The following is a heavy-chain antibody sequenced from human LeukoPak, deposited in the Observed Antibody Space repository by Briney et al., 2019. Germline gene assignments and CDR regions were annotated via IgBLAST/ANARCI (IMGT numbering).Heavy chain of an antibody. CDR2: ISGSGIST. V-gene: IGHV3-23*01. CDR3: AKSGCSSTSCYGLFSGWFDP. J-gene: IGHJ5*02. CDR1: GFPFSRYA. D-gene: IGHD2-2*01. Sequence: GGSLRLSCVVSGFPFSRYAMNWVRQAPGKGLEWVSAISGSGISTFQADSVKGRFTISRDNSESTLFLQMNNLRAEDTAVYYCAKSGCSSTSCYGLFSGWFDPWGQGTLVTVSS.